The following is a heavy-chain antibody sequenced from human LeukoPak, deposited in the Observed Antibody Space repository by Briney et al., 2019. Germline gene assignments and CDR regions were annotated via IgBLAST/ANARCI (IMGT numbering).Heavy chain of an antibody. J-gene: IGHJ4*02. CDR3: ARDWGVGYSYGAIDV. D-gene: IGHD5-18*01. Sequence: GGSLRLSCAASGFSFSDYAMNWVPLTPGKGVELVSAIWYDGTTKYDAEAVKGRFTISRDNSKDTTYLQMNSLRAEDTALYYCARDWGVGYSYGAIDVWGQGTLVIVSS. CDR2: IWYDGTTK. V-gene: IGHV3-33*01. CDR1: GFSFSDYA.